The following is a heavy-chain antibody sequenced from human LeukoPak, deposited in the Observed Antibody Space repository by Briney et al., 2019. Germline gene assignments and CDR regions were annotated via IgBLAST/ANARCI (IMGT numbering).Heavy chain of an antibody. D-gene: IGHD5-18*01. J-gene: IGHJ5*02. V-gene: IGHV4-38-2*02. CDR1: GYSISSGFY. CDR2: IHRGGST. CDR3: AKGAGGFSYYNWFDP. Sequence: SETLSLTCTVSGYSISSGFYWGWIRQPPGKGLEWIGTIHRGGSTNYNPSLKSRVTISVDTSKNQFSLKLASVTAADTAIYYCAKGAGGFSYYNWFDPWGQGTLVTVSS.